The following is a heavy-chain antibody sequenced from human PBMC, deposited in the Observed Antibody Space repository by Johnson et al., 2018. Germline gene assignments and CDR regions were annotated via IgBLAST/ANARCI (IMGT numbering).Heavy chain of an antibody. CDR1: GFTFSSYG. CDR3: EGALDI. Sequence: QVQLVESGGGVVQPGRSXRLSCAASGFTFSSYGMHWVRQAPGKGLEWVAVISYDGSNKYYADSVKGRFTISRDNSKNPLYLQMNSLRAEDTAVYYCEGALDIWGQGTMVTVSS. CDR2: ISYDGSNK. J-gene: IGHJ3*02. V-gene: IGHV3-30*03.